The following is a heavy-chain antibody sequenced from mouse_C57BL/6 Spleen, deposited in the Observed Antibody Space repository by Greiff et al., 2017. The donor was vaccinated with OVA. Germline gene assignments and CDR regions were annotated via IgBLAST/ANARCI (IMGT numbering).Heavy chain of an antibody. CDR1: GYTFTSYW. V-gene: IGHV1-64*01. CDR3: ARSRRMVTTGCYFDD. D-gene: IGHD2-2*01. Sequence: QVQLQQPGAELVKPGASVKLSCKASGYTFTSYWMHWVKQRPGQGLEWIGMIHPNSGSTNYNEKFKSKATLTVDKSSSTAYMQLSSLTSENCAFYSGARSRRMVTTGCYFDDWGQGTTLTVSS. J-gene: IGHJ2*01. CDR2: IHPNSGST.